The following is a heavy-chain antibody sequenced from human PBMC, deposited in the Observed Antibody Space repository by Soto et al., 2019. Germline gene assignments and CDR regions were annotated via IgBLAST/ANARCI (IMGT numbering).Heavy chain of an antibody. CDR2: IFWDDEK. J-gene: IGHJ4*02. Sequence: SGPTLVNPPQTLTLTCTISGFSLTSRGMGVGWVRQPPGKALEWLGVIFWDDEKRYSPSLKSSLTITKDTSRNQVVLTMTNMYPVDTATYYCIKTRFTGSKESDFDYWGRGILVTVSS. CDR1: GFSLTSRGMG. D-gene: IGHD3-16*01. V-gene: IGHV2-5*02. CDR3: IKTRFTGSKESDFDY.